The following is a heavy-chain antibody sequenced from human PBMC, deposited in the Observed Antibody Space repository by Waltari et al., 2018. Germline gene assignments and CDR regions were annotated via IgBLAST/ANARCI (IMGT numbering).Heavy chain of an antibody. CDR2: IDYSGST. V-gene: IGHV4-59*13. Sequence: QVQLQESGPGLVKPSETLSLTCTVSGGSFSNYYWSWIRQPPGKGLGWIGYIDYSGSTRYSPSLKSRTTISVDLSKDQFSLKLSSVTAADTAVYYCAREDYYGSGSYNWLDPWGQGTLVIVSS. D-gene: IGHD3-10*01. J-gene: IGHJ5*02. CDR3: AREDYYGSGSYNWLDP. CDR1: GGSFSNYY.